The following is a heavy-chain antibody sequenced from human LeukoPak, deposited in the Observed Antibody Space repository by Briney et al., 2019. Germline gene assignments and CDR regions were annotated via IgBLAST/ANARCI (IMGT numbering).Heavy chain of an antibody. V-gene: IGHV4-4*02. CDR2: LPLSGAT. Sequence: SETLSLTCAVSGGSITTPNWWSWVRQPPGKGLEWIGELPLSGATNYNPSLESRVSMSIDKSKNHLSLEVTSVTAADTAIYYGTRESGAFSPFGFWGQGTLLTVSS. CDR3: TRESGAFSPFGF. D-gene: IGHD1-26*01. J-gene: IGHJ4*02. CDR1: GGSITTPNW.